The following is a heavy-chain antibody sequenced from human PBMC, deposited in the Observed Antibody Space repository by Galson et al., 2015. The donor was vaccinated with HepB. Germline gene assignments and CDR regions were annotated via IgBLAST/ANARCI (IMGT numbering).Heavy chain of an antibody. Sequence: SLRLSCAASGFTFSSYGFHWVRQAPGKGLEWVAVISYDGSNKNYADSVKGRFTISRDNSKNMLYLQMNSLRAEDTAVYYCAKDQGFSEGYYHGMDVWGQGTTVTVSS. CDR2: ISYDGSNK. J-gene: IGHJ6*02. CDR1: GFTFSSYG. CDR3: AKDQGFSEGYYHGMDV. V-gene: IGHV3-30*18.